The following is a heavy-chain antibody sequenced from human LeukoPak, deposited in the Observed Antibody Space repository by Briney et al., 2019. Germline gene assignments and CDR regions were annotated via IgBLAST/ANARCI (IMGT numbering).Heavy chain of an antibody. CDR1: GGSFSGYY. V-gene: IGHV4-34*01. J-gene: IGHJ4*02. D-gene: IGHD3-10*01. CDR3: AKADRPRGFDY. CDR2: INHSGST. Sequence: SETLSLTCAVYGGSFSGYYWSWIRQPPGKGLEWIGEINHSGSTNYNPSLKSRVTISVDTSKNQFSLKLSSVTAEDTAVYYCAKADRPRGFDYWGQGTLVTVSS.